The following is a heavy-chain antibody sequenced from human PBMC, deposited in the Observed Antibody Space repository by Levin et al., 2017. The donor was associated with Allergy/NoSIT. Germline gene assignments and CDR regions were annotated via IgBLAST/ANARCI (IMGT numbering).Heavy chain of an antibody. Sequence: GESLKISCAASGFTFSSYGMHWVRQAPGKGLEWVAVIWYDGSNKYYADSVKGRFTISRDNSKNTLYLQMNSLRAEDTAVYYCARGMSGSSSWYYYYDYGMDVWGQGTTVTVSS. V-gene: IGHV3-33*01. CDR1: GFTFSSYG. CDR2: IWYDGSNK. J-gene: IGHJ6*02. CDR3: ARGMSGSSSWYYYYDYGMDV. D-gene: IGHD6-13*01.